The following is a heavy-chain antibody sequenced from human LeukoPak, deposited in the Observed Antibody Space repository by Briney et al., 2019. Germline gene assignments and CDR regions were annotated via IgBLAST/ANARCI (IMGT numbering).Heavy chain of an antibody. CDR1: GGTFSSYA. Sequence: ASVKVSCKASGGTFSSYAISWVRQAPGQGLEWMGRIIPILGIANYAQKFQGRVMITADKSTSTAYMELSSLRSEDTAVYYCARDRGVYGGFDYWGQGTLVTVSS. CDR3: ARDRGVYGGFDY. CDR2: IIPILGIA. J-gene: IGHJ4*02. D-gene: IGHD3-10*01. V-gene: IGHV1-69*04.